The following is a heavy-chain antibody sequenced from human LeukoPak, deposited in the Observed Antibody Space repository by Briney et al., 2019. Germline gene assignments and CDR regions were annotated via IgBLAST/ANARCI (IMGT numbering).Heavy chain of an antibody. CDR2: ISYDGSNK. V-gene: IGHV3-30*03. CDR3: ATSGWYFVFYY. CDR1: GFTFSSYG. D-gene: IGHD6-19*01. J-gene: IGHJ4*02. Sequence: GGSLRLSCAASGFTFSSYGMHGVRQAPGKGLEWVAVISYDGSNKYYADSVKGRFTISRDNSKNTLYLQMNSLRAEDTAVYYCATSGWYFVFYYWGQGTLVTVFS.